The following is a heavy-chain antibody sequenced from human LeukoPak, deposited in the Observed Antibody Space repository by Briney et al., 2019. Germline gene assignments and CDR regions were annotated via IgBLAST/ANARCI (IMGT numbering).Heavy chain of an antibody. J-gene: IGHJ5*02. CDR1: GDSISSNNW. Sequence: SGTLSLTCAVSGDSISSNNWWSWVRQPPGKGLEWIGEINHSGSTNYNPSLKSRVTISVDTSKNQFSLKLSSVTAADTAVYYCARTANLPDWFDPWGQGTLVTVSS. CDR3: ARTANLPDWFDP. D-gene: IGHD2-21*02. V-gene: IGHV4-4*02. CDR2: INHSGST.